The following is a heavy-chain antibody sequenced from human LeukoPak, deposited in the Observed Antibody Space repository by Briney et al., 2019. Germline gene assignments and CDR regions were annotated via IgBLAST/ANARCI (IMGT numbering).Heavy chain of an antibody. CDR3: ARDIRLVPAAREVDY. Sequence: ASVKVSCKASGYTFTDYYMHWVRQAPEQGLEWMGWMNPISGGTIYAQKFQGRVTMTRDTSISTAYMELSSLRYDDTAVYYYARDIRLVPAAREVDYWGQGTLVTVSS. CDR2: MNPISGGT. J-gene: IGHJ4*02. CDR1: GYTFTDYY. D-gene: IGHD2-2*01. V-gene: IGHV1-2*02.